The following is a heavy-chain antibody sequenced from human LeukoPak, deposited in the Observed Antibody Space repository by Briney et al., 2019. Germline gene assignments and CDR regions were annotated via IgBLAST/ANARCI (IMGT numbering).Heavy chain of an antibody. V-gene: IGHV1-8*01. D-gene: IGHD2-15*01. CDR3: ARDLVYCSGGSCYSVGGWGDYYYYYYMDV. Sequence: ASVKVSCKASGYTFTSYDINWVRQATGQGLEWMGWMNPNSGNTGYAQKFQGRVTMTRNTSISTAYMELSRLRSDDTAVYYCARDLVYCSGGSCYSVGGWGDYYYYYYMDVWGKGTTVTVSS. CDR1: GYTFTSYD. CDR2: MNPNSGNT. J-gene: IGHJ6*03.